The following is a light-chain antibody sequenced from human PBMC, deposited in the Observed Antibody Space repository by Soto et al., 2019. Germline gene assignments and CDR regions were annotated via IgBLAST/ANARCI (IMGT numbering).Light chain of an antibody. CDR2: GAS. Sequence: EIERTQSPATLSVSPGERATLSCRASQSVSSNLPWYQQKPGQAPRRLIYGASIKSTGIPARLSGSGSGPEFTLTIISLRSEDFAVYYCQQYNNVLFPCGPGPKVDLK. CDR1: QSVSSN. V-gene: IGKV3D-15*01. CDR3: QQYNNVLFP. J-gene: IGKJ3*01.